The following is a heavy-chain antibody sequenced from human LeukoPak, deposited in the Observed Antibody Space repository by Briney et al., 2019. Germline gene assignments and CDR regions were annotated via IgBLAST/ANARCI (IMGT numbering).Heavy chain of an antibody. J-gene: IGHJ4*02. CDR3: AKDRRIAAAGLFDY. D-gene: IGHD6-13*01. CDR2: ISANDDSA. Sequence: PGGSLRLSCAASGFTFSSCAMTWVRQAPGKGLEWVSTISANDDSAYYADSVKGRFTSSRDNSKNTLYLQMNSLRAEDTALYYCAKDRRIAAAGLFDYWGQGTLVTVSS. V-gene: IGHV3-23*01. CDR1: GFTFSSCA.